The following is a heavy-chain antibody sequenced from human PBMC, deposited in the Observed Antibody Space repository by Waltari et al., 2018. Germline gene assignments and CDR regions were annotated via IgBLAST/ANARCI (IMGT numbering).Heavy chain of an antibody. CDR2: IYHSGNT. V-gene: IGHV4-38-2*01. CDR1: GYSISSGYY. CDR3: ARRYSSGWFFDY. Sequence: QVQLQESGPGLVKPSETLSLTCAVSGYSISSGYYWGWIRQPPGKGLEWIGSIYHSGNTYYNPSLKSRVTISVDTSKNQFSLKLSSVTAADTAVYYCARRYSSGWFFDYWGQGTLVTVSS. J-gene: IGHJ4*02. D-gene: IGHD6-19*01.